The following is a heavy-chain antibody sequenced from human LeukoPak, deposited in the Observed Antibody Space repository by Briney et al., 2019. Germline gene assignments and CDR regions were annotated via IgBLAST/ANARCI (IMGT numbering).Heavy chain of an antibody. CDR1: GFTFSSYA. V-gene: IGHV3-30-3*01. CDR2: ISYDGSNK. CDR3: ARENRYCSSTSCYNRAFDI. J-gene: IGHJ3*02. Sequence: HPGGSLRLSCAASGFTFSSYAMHWVRQAPGKGLEWVAVISYDGSNKYYADSVKGRFTISRDNSKNTLYLQMNSLRAEDTAVYYCARENRYCSSTSCYNRAFDIWGQGTMVTVSS. D-gene: IGHD2-2*02.